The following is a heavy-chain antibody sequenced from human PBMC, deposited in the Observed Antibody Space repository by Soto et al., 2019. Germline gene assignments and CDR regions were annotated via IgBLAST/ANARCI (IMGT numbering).Heavy chain of an antibody. CDR2: INAGNANT. CDR3: AGKDGYSYPYLDF. J-gene: IGHJ4*02. CDR1: GYRFTSYL. D-gene: IGHD5-18*01. V-gene: IGHV1-3*01. Sequence: QVQLVQSGAEVKEPGAAVKLSCKAPGYRFTSYLLHWVRQAPGQRLEWMGWINAGNANTKYSQKSQGRVTITRDTSASTVYMELSSLRSEDTAVYYCAGKDGYSYPYLDFWGQGTLVTVSS.